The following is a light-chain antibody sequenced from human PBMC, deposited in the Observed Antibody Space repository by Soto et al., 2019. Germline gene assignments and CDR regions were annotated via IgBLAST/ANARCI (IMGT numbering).Light chain of an antibody. J-gene: IGKJ1*01. CDR3: QQYYRYPPT. CDR2: GAS. CDR1: QSVSSN. Sequence: IMMMQNQATLSVSAREGALGSCRASQSVSSNLAWYQQKPGQAPRLLIYGASTRATGIPARFSGSGSGTEFTLTLRTLQSEDSATHYCQQYYRYPPTFGQGTKVDIK. V-gene: IGKV3-15*01.